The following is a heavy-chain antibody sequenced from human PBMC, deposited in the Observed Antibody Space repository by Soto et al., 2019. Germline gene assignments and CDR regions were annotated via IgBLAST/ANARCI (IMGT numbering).Heavy chain of an antibody. J-gene: IGHJ4*02. V-gene: IGHV1-8*01. Sequence: GASVKVSCKASGYTFTSYDINWVRQATGRGLEWMGWMNPNSGNTGYAQKFQGRVTMTRNTSISTAYMELSSLRSEDTAVYYCARSAYDYVWGSYRLHFDYWGQGTLVTVSS. CDR3: ARSAYDYVWGSYRLHFDY. CDR1: GYTFTSYD. CDR2: MNPNSGNT. D-gene: IGHD3-16*02.